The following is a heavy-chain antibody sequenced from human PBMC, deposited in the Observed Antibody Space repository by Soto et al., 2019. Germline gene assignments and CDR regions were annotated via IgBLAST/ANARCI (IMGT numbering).Heavy chain of an antibody. CDR3: AKILAYSGYDYYYYGMDV. Sequence: QVQLVESGGGVVQPGRSLRLSCAASGFTFSSYGMHWVRQAPGKGLEWVAVISYDGSNKYYADSVKGRSTISRDNSKNTLYLQMNSLRAEDTAVYYCAKILAYSGYDYYYYGMDVWGQGTTVTVSS. CDR1: GFTFSSYG. CDR2: ISYDGSNK. D-gene: IGHD5-12*01. J-gene: IGHJ6*02. V-gene: IGHV3-30*18.